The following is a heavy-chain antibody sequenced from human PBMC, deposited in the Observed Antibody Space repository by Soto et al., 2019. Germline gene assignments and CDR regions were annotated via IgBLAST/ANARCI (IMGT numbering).Heavy chain of an antibody. D-gene: IGHD1-7*01. J-gene: IGHJ6*02. V-gene: IGHV4-59*01. CDR3: ARDKTGTTLNYYFGMDV. CDR1: GGSISSYF. Sequence: ETLSLTCTVSGGSISSYFWSWVRQPPGKGLEWIGYTHYSGSTNYNPSLKSRVTISVDTSKNQFSLNLSSVTSADTAVYFCARDKTGTTLNYYFGMDVWGQGTTVTVSS. CDR2: THYSGST.